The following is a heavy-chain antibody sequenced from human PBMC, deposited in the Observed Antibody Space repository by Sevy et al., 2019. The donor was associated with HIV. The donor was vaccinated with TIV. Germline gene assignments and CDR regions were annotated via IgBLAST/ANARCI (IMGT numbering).Heavy chain of an antibody. CDR1: GGSISAYY. CDR3: ARAPPVRSGDDSLNWFDP. V-gene: IGHV4-59*01. J-gene: IGHJ5*02. D-gene: IGHD5-12*01. CDR2: IYYTGGT. Sequence: SETLSLTCTVFGGSISAYYWSWIRQPPGKGLEYIGYIYYTGGTNYNPSLKSRVTISVDTSKNQFSLGLTSVTAADTAMYYCARAPPVRSGDDSLNWFDPWGQGTLVTVSS.